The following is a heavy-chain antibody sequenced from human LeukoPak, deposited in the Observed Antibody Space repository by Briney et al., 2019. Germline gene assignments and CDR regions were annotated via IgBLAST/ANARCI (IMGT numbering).Heavy chain of an antibody. CDR3: AREYCTTTNCYHWGPGY. CDR1: GFSFSTYT. Sequence: GGSLRLSCAASGFSFSTYTMRWVRQAPGKGLEYVSGITSNGGSKHYADSVKGRFTISRDNFKNTVYLQMDNLRAEDMAVYYCAREYCTTTNCYHWGPGYWGQGTLVTVSS. D-gene: IGHD2-2*01. V-gene: IGHV3-64*02. CDR2: ITSNGGSK. J-gene: IGHJ4*02.